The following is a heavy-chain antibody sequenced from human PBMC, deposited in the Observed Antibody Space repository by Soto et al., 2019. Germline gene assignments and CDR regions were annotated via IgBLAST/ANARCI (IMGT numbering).Heavy chain of an antibody. Sequence: ASVKVSCKASGYTFTAYYIHWVRQAPGQGLEWMGWINPNSGDTNYAQKFQGWVTMTRNTLYLQMNSLRAEDAAVYYCAKNPVGSGYDPNWFDPWGRGTLVTVSS. D-gene: IGHD5-12*01. CDR1: GYTFTAYY. J-gene: IGHJ5*02. CDR2: INPNSGDT. CDR3: AKNPVGSGYDPNWFDP. V-gene: IGHV1-2*04.